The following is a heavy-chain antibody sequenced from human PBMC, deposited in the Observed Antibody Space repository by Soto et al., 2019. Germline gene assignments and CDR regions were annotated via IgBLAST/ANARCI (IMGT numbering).Heavy chain of an antibody. CDR2: IRSKAYGGTT. V-gene: IGHV3-49*03. CDR3: TRERYCSGGSCYIEDY. J-gene: IGHJ4*02. Sequence: GGSLRLSCTASGFTFANYAMSWFRQAPGKGLEWVGFIRSKAYGGTTEYAASVKGRFTISRDDSKSIAYLQMNSLRTEDTAVYYCTRERYCSGGSCYIEDYWGQGTLVTVSS. CDR1: GFTFANYA. D-gene: IGHD2-15*01.